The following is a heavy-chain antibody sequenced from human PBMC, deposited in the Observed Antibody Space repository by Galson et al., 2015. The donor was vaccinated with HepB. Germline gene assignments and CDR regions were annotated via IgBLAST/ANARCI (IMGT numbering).Heavy chain of an antibody. D-gene: IGHD3-16*02. CDR1: GGTFSSYA. CDR2: IIPILGIA. V-gene: IGHV1-69*04. CDR3: ARDVRLGELSLYLDH. J-gene: IGHJ4*02. Sequence: SVKVSCKASGGTFSSYAISWVRQAPGQGLEWMGRIIPILGIANYAQKFQGRVTITADKSTSTAYMELSSLRSEDTAVYYCARDVRLGELSLYLDHWGQGTLVTVSS.